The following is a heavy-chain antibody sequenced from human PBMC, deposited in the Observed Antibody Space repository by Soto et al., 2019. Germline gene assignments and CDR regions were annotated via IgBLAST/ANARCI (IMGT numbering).Heavy chain of an antibody. V-gene: IGHV3-33*01. Sequence: GGSLRLSCAASGFFFGNFGMHWVRRAPGKGLEWVAAIRSDGSKKYYADSVKGRFTISRDNAKSTLDLQMDSLTDEDTAVYYCARDSASYSSSSGSYWYFDLWGPGTLVTVSS. CDR2: IRSDGSKK. CDR3: ARDSASYSSSSGSYWYFDL. CDR1: GFFFGNFG. D-gene: IGHD6-6*01. J-gene: IGHJ2*01.